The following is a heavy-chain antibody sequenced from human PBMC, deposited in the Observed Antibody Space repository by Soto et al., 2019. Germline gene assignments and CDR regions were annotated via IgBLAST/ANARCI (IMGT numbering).Heavy chain of an antibody. Sequence: QVQLQESGPGLVKPSQTLSLTCSVSGASISSGDYYWSWIRQHPGKGLEWIGYIYDSGSTYYNPSLKSRVTISVDTSKNQFSLKLSSVTAADTAVYYCASIYDSSGYYYGNNWFDPWGQGTLVTVSS. D-gene: IGHD3-22*01. J-gene: IGHJ5*02. CDR2: IYDSGST. CDR3: ASIYDSSGYYYGNNWFDP. CDR1: GASISSGDYY. V-gene: IGHV4-31*03.